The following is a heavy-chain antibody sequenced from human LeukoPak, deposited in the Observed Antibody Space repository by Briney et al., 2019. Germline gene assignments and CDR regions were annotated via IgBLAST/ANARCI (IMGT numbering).Heavy chain of an antibody. CDR2: ISSSGSTI. D-gene: IGHD3-16*02. CDR1: GFTFSDYY. CDR3: ARANYDYVWGSYRSYYFDY. V-gene: IGHV3-11*04. J-gene: IGHJ4*02. Sequence: PGGSLRLSCAASGFTFSDYYMSWIRQAPGKGLEWVSYISSSGSTIYYADSVKGRFTISRDNAKNSLYPQMNSLRAEDTAVYYCARANYDYVWGSYRSYYFDYWGQGTLVTVSS.